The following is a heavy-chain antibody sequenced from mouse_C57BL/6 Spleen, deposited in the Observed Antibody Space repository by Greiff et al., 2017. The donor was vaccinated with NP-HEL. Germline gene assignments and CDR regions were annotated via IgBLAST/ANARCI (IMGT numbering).Heavy chain of an antibody. J-gene: IGHJ3*01. CDR3: ARYDYDEAY. CDR2: IDPSDSYT. V-gene: IGHV1-69*01. Sequence: QVQLQQPGAELVMPGASVKLSCKASGYTFTSYWMHWVKQRPEQGLEWIGEIDPSDSYTNYNQKFKGKSTLTVDKSSSTAYMQLSSLTSEDSAVYYCARYDYDEAYWGQGTLVTVSA. D-gene: IGHD2-4*01. CDR1: GYTFTSYW.